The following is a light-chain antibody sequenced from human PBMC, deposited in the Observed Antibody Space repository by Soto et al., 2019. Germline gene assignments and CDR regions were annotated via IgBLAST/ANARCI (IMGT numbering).Light chain of an antibody. J-gene: IGKJ3*01. CDR2: DAS. CDR3: HQYGTSPTFT. V-gene: IGKV3D-15*01. Sequence: EIVMTQSPATLSVSPGDRATLSCRASQSVDNDLAWYQQKPGQPPRLLIYDASTRATGIPARFSGSQSGTEFTLTISSLLSEDFAVYYCHQYGTSPTFTFGPGTKVEIK. CDR1: QSVDND.